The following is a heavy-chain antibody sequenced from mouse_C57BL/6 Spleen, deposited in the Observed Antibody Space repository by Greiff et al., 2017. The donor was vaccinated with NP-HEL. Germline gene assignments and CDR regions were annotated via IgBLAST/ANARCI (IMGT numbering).Heavy chain of an antibody. CDR2: IYPGAGGT. V-gene: IGHV1-82*01. CDR3: ARGATDWDFDV. Sequence: VQLQQSGPELVKPGASVKISCKASGYAFSSSWMNWVKQRPGKGLEWIGRIYPGAGGTNYNGKFKGKATLTADKSSSTAYMQLSSLTSEDSAVYFCARGATDWDFDVWGTGTTVTVSS. CDR1: GYAFSSSW. J-gene: IGHJ1*03. D-gene: IGHD3-1*01.